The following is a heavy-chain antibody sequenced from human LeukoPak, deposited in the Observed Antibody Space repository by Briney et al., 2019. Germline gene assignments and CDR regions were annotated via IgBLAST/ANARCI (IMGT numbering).Heavy chain of an antibody. CDR2: INPSGGST. CDR1: GYTFTSYY. CDR3: ARLTMSGSSLSLWDY. D-gene: IGHD6-6*01. V-gene: IGHV1-46*01. J-gene: IGHJ4*02. Sequence: ASVKVSCKASGYTFTSYYMHWVRQAPGQGLEWMGIINPSGGSTSYAQKFQGRVTMTRDTSTSTVYMELSSLRSEDTAVYYCARLTMSGSSLSLWDYWGQGTLVTVSS.